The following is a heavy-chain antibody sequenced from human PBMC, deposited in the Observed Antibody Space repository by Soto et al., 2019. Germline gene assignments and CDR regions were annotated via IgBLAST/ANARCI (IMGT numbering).Heavy chain of an antibody. V-gene: IGHV4-4*02. CDR3: ANNDGWNFDS. CDR1: GGSISSGKW. CDR2: IYHGGSA. J-gene: IGHJ4*02. Sequence: QVHLQESGPGLVKPSGTLSLICDVSGGSISSGKWWSWVRQPPGKGLEWIGEIYHGGSASYNPSLRSRAVISVDKSKNQLYLNLNSVTAADTAVYFCANNDGWNFDSWGQGMLVTVSS. D-gene: IGHD6-19*01.